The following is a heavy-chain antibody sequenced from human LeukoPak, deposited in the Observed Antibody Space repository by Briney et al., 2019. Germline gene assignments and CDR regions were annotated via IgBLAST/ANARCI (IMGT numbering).Heavy chain of an antibody. CDR1: GHTFTDYY. V-gene: IGHV1-69-2*01. CDR3: ATGRIAVAGTSWFDP. Sequence: ASVKVSCKVSGHTFTDYYMHWVQQAPGKGLEWMGLVDPEDGETIYAEKFQGRVTITADTSTDTAYMELSSLRSEDTAVYYCATGRIAVAGTSWFDPWGQGTLVTVSS. J-gene: IGHJ5*02. D-gene: IGHD6-19*01. CDR2: VDPEDGET.